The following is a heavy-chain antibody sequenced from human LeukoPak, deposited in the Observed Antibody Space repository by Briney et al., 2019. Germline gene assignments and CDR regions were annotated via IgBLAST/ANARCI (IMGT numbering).Heavy chain of an antibody. Sequence: SETLSLTCAVYGGSFSGYYWSWIRQPPGKGLEWIGEINHSGSTNYNPSLKSRVTISVDTSKNQFSLKLSSVTAADTAVYYCASFSHCSGGSCYFDGMDVWGQGTTVTVSS. CDR1: GGSFSGYY. CDR3: ASFSHCSGGSCYFDGMDV. CDR2: INHSGST. V-gene: IGHV4-34*01. D-gene: IGHD2-15*01. J-gene: IGHJ6*02.